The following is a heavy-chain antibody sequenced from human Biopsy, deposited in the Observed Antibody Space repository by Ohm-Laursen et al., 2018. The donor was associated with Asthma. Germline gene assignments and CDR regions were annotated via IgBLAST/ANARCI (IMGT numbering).Heavy chain of an antibody. V-gene: IGHV3-30*01. CDR2: ISKDASTQ. CDR1: GFSFSNFA. D-gene: IGHD1-1*01. J-gene: IGHJ3*02. CDR3: VRDGTDDAFDI. Sequence: SLRLSCAASGFSFSNFAIHWVRQAPGKGLEWVGVISKDASTQDYADSVKGQFTMARGNSKNTLDLQMNSLREEDTAVYYCVRDGTDDAFDIWGQGTVVSVSS.